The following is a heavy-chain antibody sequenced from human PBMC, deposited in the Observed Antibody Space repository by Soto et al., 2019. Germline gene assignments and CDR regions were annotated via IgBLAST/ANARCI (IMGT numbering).Heavy chain of an antibody. Sequence: GGSLRLSCAASGFTVSSNYMTWVRQAPGKGLEWVSVIQSGGSTYYADSVKGRFTISRDNSKNTVFLQINSLSPDDTAVYYCARSSIYYGIEVWGQGTTVTVSS. CDR3: ARSSIYYGIEV. CDR2: IQSGGST. V-gene: IGHV3-66*01. D-gene: IGHD2-2*01. CDR1: GFTVSSNY. J-gene: IGHJ6*02.